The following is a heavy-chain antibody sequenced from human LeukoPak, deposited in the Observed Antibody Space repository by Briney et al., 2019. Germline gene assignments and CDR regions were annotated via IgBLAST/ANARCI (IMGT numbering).Heavy chain of an antibody. J-gene: IGHJ3*02. Sequence: GSLRLSCAASGFTFSSYAMHWVRQAPGKGLEWVAVISYDGSNKYYADSVKGRFTISRDNSKNTLYLQMNSLRAEDTAVYYCARDKDCSSTSCYRVYAFDIWGQGTMVTVSS. CDR3: ARDKDCSSTSCYRVYAFDI. V-gene: IGHV3-30-3*01. CDR2: ISYDGSNK. D-gene: IGHD2-2*01. CDR1: GFTFSSYA.